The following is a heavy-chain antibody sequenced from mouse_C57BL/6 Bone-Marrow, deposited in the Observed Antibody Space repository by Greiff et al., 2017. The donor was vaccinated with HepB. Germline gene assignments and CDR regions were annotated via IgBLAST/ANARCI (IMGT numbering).Heavy chain of an antibody. CDR1: GYTFTSYW. V-gene: IGHV1-55*01. CDR3: ARPFITTVVAGDYFDY. Sequence: VQLQQPGAELVKPGASVKMSCKASGYTFTSYWITWVKQRPGQGLEWIGDIYPGSGSTNYNEKFKSKATLTVDTSSSTAYMQLSSLTSEDSAVYYCARPFITTVVAGDYFDYWGQGTTLTVSS. J-gene: IGHJ2*01. CDR2: IYPGSGST. D-gene: IGHD1-1*01.